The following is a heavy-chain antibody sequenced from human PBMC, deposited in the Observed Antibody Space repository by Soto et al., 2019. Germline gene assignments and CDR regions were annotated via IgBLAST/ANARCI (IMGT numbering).Heavy chain of an antibody. Sequence: GGSLRLSCAASGFTFSSYAMSWVRQAPGKGLEWVSAISGSGGSTYYADSVNGRFTISRDNSKNTLYLQMNSLRAEDTAVYYCAKDRAGFGENDYWGQGTLVTVSS. CDR3: AKDRAGFGENDY. CDR2: ISGSGGST. J-gene: IGHJ4*02. D-gene: IGHD3-10*01. V-gene: IGHV3-23*01. CDR1: GFTFSSYA.